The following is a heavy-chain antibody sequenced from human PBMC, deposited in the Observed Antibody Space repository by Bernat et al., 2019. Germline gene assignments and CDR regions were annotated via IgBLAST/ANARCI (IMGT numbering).Heavy chain of an antibody. V-gene: IGHV3-21*01. CDR3: ARTEDNDYDILTGYHYYYYYGMDV. CDR1: GFTFSSYS. Sequence: EVQLVESGGGLVKPGGSLRLSCAASGFTFSSYSMNWVRQAPGKGLEWVSSISSSSSYIYYADSVKGRFTISRDNAKNSLYLQMNSLRAEDTAVYYCARTEDNDYDILTGYHYYYYYGMDVWGQGTTVTVSS. D-gene: IGHD3-9*01. J-gene: IGHJ6*02. CDR2: ISSSSSYI.